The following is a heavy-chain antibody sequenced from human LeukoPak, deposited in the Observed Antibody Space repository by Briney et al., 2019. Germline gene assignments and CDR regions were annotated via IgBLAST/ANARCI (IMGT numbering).Heavy chain of an antibody. D-gene: IGHD2-15*01. CDR1: GFTFSSYW. V-gene: IGHV3-7*03. CDR2: IKQDGSEK. J-gene: IGHJ6*02. Sequence: PGGSLRLSCAAFGFTFSSYWMSWVRQAPGKGLEWVANIKQDGSEKYYVDSVKGRFTISRDNAKNSLYLQMNSLRAEDTAVYYCARDIVVVVAATHYYYGMDVWGQGTTVTVSS. CDR3: ARDIVVVVAATHYYYGMDV.